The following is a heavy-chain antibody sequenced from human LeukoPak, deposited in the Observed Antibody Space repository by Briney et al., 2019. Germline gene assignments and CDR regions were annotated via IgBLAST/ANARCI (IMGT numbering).Heavy chain of an antibody. D-gene: IGHD3-10*01. J-gene: IGHJ5*02. V-gene: IGHV1-18*01. CDR2: ISAYNGNT. CDR1: GYTFTSYG. CDR3: ARDYFGSRSYYMRAS. Sequence: GASVTVSCKASGYTFTSYGMSWVRQAPGQGLEWMGWISAYNGNTNYAQNLQGRVTMTAATSTSTAYLELRRLRSDDTAVYYCARDYFGSRSYYMRASSGPGAPVTVSS.